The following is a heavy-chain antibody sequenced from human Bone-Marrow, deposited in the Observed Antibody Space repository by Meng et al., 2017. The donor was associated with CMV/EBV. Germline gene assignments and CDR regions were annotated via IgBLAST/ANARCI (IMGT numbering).Heavy chain of an antibody. Sequence: GESLKISCAASGFTFDDYTMHWVRQAPGKGLEWVSLISWDGGSTYYADSVKGRFTISRDNSKNSLYLKMNGLRTEDTALYYCARSYDSSGWGWFDPWGQGTLVTVSS. CDR2: ISWDGGST. J-gene: IGHJ5*02. CDR1: GFTFDDYT. V-gene: IGHV3-43*01. D-gene: IGHD3-22*01. CDR3: ARSYDSSGWGWFDP.